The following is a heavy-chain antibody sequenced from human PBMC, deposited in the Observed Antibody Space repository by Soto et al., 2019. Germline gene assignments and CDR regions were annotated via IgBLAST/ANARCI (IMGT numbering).Heavy chain of an antibody. V-gene: IGHV3-21*01. CDR3: AREQPGYSYGYGLGY. J-gene: IGHJ4*02. D-gene: IGHD5-18*01. CDR2: ISSSSSYI. Sequence: ESGGGLVKPGGSLRLSCAASGFTFSSYSMNWVRQAPGKGLEWVSSISSSSSYIYYADSVKGRFTISRDNAKNSLYLQMNSLRAEDTAVYYCAREQPGYSYGYGLGYWGQGTLVTVSS. CDR1: GFTFSSYS.